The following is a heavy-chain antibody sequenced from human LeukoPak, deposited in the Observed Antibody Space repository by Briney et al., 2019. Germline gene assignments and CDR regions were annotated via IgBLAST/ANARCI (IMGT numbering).Heavy chain of an antibody. J-gene: IGHJ6*03. Sequence: PGGSLRLSCEASGFIFGSYAMHWVRQAPGKGLEWVAVISYDGRHQYYADSVEGRFTISRDRSKSTVDLQMNSLRGEDTAMYYCERDQGDAGTRIKRDGHYMDVWGKGAAVTVSS. D-gene: IGHD1-1*01. V-gene: IGHV3-30*01. CDR2: ISYDGRHQ. CDR3: ERDQGDAGTRIKRDGHYMDV. CDR1: GFIFGSYA.